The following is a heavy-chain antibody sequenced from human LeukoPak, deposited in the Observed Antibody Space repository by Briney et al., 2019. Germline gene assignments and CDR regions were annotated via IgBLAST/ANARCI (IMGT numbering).Heavy chain of an antibody. Sequence: GGSLRLSCAASGFTFSSYEMNWVRQAPGKGLEWVSYISSSGSIIYYADSVKGRFTISRDNSKNTLYLQMNSLRAEDTAVYYCAKAFDRLPPPVEWAGTDYWGQGTLVTVSS. J-gene: IGHJ4*02. V-gene: IGHV3-48*03. CDR3: AKAFDRLPPPVEWAGTDY. CDR1: GFTFSSYE. D-gene: IGHD6-19*01. CDR2: ISSSGSII.